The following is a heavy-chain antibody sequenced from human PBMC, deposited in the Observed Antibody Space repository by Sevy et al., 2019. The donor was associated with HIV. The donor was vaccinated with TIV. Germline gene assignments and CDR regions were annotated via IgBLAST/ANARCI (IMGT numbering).Heavy chain of an antibody. CDR2: IWYDGSNK. D-gene: IGHD2-15*01. CDR1: GFTFSSYG. V-gene: IGHV3-33*01. Sequence: GGSLRLSCAASGFTFSSYGMHWVRQAPGKGLEWVAVIWYDGSNKYYADSVKGRFTISRDNSKNTLYLQMNSLRAEDTAVYYCAREGQWSHPGDYWGQGTLVTVSS. J-gene: IGHJ4*02. CDR3: AREGQWSHPGDY.